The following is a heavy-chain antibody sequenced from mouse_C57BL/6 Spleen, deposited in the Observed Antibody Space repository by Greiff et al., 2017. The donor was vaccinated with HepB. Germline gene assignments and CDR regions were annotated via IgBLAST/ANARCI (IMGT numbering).Heavy chain of an antibody. J-gene: IGHJ2*01. CDR2: IYPGDGDT. Sequence: QVQLQQSGAELVKPGASVKISCKASGYAFSSYWMNWVKQRPGKGLEWIGQIYPGDGDTNYNGKFKGKATLTADKSSSTAYMQLSSLTSEDSAVYFCARRGYGSSYFDYWGQGTTLTVSS. CDR1: GYAFSSYW. V-gene: IGHV1-80*01. D-gene: IGHD1-1*01. CDR3: ARRGYGSSYFDY.